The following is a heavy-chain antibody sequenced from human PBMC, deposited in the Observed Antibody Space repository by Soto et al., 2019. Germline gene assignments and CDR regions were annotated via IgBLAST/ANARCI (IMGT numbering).Heavy chain of an antibody. CDR1: GGSISSGGYA. CDR2: IYQSGST. Sequence: SETLSLTCAVSGGSISSGGYAWAWIRQPPGKGLEWVGYIYQSGSTYYNPSLKSRVTIAADRSKNQFSLNLASVTAADTAVYYCAKSYSGGDAYFDYWGQGTVVTVSS. J-gene: IGHJ4*02. D-gene: IGHD2-21*02. V-gene: IGHV4-30-2*01. CDR3: AKSYSGGDAYFDY.